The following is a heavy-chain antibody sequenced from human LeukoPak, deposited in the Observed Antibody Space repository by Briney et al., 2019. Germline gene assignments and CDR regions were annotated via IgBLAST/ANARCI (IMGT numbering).Heavy chain of an antibody. CDR3: ASGFDSSGYEGY. D-gene: IGHD3-22*01. CDR1: GFTFSNYW. Sequence: GSLRLSCAASGFTFSNYWMSWVRQPPGKGLEWIGEINHSGSTNYNPSLKSRVTISVDKSKNQFSLKLSSVTAADTAVYYCASGFDSSGYEGYWGQGTLVTVSS. J-gene: IGHJ4*02. V-gene: IGHV4-34*01. CDR2: INHSGST.